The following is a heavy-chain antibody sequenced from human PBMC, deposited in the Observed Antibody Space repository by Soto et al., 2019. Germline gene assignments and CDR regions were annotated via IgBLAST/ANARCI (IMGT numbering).Heavy chain of an antibody. CDR2: TYYRSKWYN. J-gene: IGHJ6*02. CDR1: GDSVSSDTAA. D-gene: IGHD6-6*01. V-gene: IGHV6-1*01. Sequence: SQTLSLTCAISGDSVSSDTAAWNRIRQSPSRGLEWLGRTYYRSKWYNDYAVSVKSRITLNPDTSKNQFSLQLNSLTPEDTAVYYCARAKEYTSSSGMDVWGQGITVTVSS. CDR3: ARAKEYTSSSGMDV.